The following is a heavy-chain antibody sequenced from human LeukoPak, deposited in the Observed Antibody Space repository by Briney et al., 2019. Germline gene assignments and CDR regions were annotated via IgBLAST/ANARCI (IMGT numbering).Heavy chain of an antibody. D-gene: IGHD3-10*01. CDR3: ARGPILLWIHNGMDV. J-gene: IGHJ6*02. V-gene: IGHV3-49*04. CDR2: IRSKAYGGTT. CDR1: GFIFGDHA. Sequence: PGRSLSLSCAAYGFIFGDHAMSWVRQVPGRGREWVGFIRSKAYGGTTEYAASVEGRFTISRDDSKGIAYLQMNSLQSEDTAVYYCARGPILLWIHNGMDVWGPGTTVTVSS.